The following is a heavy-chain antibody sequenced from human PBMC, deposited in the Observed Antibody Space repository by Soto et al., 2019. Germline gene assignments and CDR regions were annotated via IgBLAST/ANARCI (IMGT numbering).Heavy chain of an antibody. J-gene: IGHJ3*02. V-gene: IGHV1-69*02. CDR3: ARSSGYGDSSEGLDI. CDR1: GGTFNNCT. Sequence: VQLVQSGAEVNKPGSSLRVSCKATGGTFNNCTISWVRRAPGQGFEWMGRIIPILGITNYAQKFQGRVTFTADKSTSTAYMELSSLRSEDTAVYYCARSSGYGDSSEGLDIWGQGTMVTVSS. CDR2: IIPILGIT. D-gene: IGHD4-17*01.